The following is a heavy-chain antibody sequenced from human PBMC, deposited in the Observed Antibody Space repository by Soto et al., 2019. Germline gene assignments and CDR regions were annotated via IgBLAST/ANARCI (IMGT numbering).Heavy chain of an antibody. CDR1: GASISSGGYY. D-gene: IGHD6-19*01. V-gene: IGHV4-31*03. J-gene: IGHJ4*02. Sequence: QVELQESGPGLVKPSQTLSLTCTVSGASISSGGYYWSWVRQHPGKGLEWIGYIYDSGSTYYNPSLKSRVTISLDTSKNQFSLKLTSVTAADTAVYYCASQATGWYPDYWGQGTPVTVSS. CDR3: ASQATGWYPDY. CDR2: IYDSGST.